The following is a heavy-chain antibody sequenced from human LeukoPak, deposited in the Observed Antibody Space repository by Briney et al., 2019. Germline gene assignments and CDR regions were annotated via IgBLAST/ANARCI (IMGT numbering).Heavy chain of an antibody. CDR2: IHHSGST. CDR3: ARDLHY. Sequence: SEILSLTCTVSNSSISSYYWNWIRQTPGKGLGWIGYIHHSGSTNYNPSLESRVTISLDTSKKQFFLSLNSVTAADTAVYYCARDLHYWGQGTLVTVSS. J-gene: IGHJ4*02. CDR1: NSSISSYY. V-gene: IGHV4-59*12.